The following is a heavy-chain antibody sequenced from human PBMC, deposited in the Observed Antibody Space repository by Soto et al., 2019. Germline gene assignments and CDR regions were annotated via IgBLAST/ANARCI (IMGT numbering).Heavy chain of an antibody. CDR3: AYGGNSGVQGWFDP. J-gene: IGHJ5*02. V-gene: IGHV1-3*01. CDR2: INAGNGNT. D-gene: IGHD4-17*01. CDR1: GYTFTTYA. Sequence: QVRLVQSGAEVKKPGASVKLSCKASGYTFTTYAVHWVRQAPGQSLEWMGWINAGNGNTKYSQKLQGRVTMTTDTSTSTAYMELRSLRSDDTAVYYCAYGGNSGVQGWFDPWGQGTLVTVSS.